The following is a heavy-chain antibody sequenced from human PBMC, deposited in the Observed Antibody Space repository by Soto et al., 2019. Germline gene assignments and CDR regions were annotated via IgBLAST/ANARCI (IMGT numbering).Heavy chain of an antibody. J-gene: IGHJ4*02. V-gene: IGHV1-69*01. Sequence: QVQLVQSGAEVKKPGSSVKVSCKASGGTFSSYAISWVRQAPGQGLEWMGGIIPIFGTANYAQKFQGRVTITADESTSTAYVELSSLRSGDTAVYYCARADTMVRGVIIMPFDYWGQGTLVTVSS. D-gene: IGHD3-10*01. CDR1: GGTFSSYA. CDR3: ARADTMVRGVIIMPFDY. CDR2: IIPIFGTA.